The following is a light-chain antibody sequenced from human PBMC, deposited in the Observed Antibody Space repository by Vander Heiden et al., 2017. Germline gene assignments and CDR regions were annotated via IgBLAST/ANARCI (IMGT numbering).Light chain of an antibody. CDR2: EGS. Sequence: QSALTQPASVSGSPGQSITFSCTATSSDVGSYILVSWYQQHPGNAPNLMIYEGSTRPSGVSTRFSGSKSGNTASLTISRLQADDEADYYCCSYAGSLYVFGTGTKVTVL. V-gene: IGLV2-23*01. J-gene: IGLJ1*01. CDR1: SSDVGSYIL. CDR3: CSYAGSLYV.